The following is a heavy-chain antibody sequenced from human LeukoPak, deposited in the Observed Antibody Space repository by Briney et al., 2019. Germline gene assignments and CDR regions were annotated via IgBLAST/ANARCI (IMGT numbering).Heavy chain of an antibody. J-gene: IGHJ3*02. Sequence: GGSLRLSCAASGFTVSSTYMSWVRQAPGKGLEWISVIYSGGDTYYADSVKGRFTISRDNSKNTLYLQMNSLRAEDTAVYYCARRGADTFDIWGQGTVVTVSS. CDR1: GFTVSSTY. V-gene: IGHV3-53*01. CDR3: ARRGADTFDI. CDR2: IYSGGDT.